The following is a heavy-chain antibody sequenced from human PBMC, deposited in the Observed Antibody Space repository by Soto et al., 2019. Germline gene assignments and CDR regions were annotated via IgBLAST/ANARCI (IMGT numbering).Heavy chain of an antibody. J-gene: IGHJ4*02. CDR2: ITGSGGGT. Sequence: EVQLLESGGGLVQPGGSLRRSCAASGFTFSNYAMTWVRQAPGEGLEWVSVITGSGGGTYFVDSVKGRFTISRDNSKNTVYLQMNSLRAEDTAVYYWAKRPLTAAGFDYWGQGTLVTVSS. V-gene: IGHV3-23*01. CDR3: AKRPLTAAGFDY. D-gene: IGHD6-13*01. CDR1: GFTFSNYA.